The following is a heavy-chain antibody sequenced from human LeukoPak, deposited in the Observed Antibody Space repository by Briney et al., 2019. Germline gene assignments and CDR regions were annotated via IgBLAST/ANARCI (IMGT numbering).Heavy chain of an antibody. V-gene: IGHV4-4*07. CDR3: ARESVDCSGGSCYSDY. CDR2: IYTSGST. CDR1: GGSISSYY. J-gene: IGHJ4*02. D-gene: IGHD2-15*01. Sequence: SETLSLTCTVSGGSISSYYWSWIRRPAGKGLEWIGRIYTSGSTNYNPSLKSRVTMSVDTSRNQFSLKLSSVTAADTAVYYCARESVDCSGGSCYSDYWGQGTLVTVSS.